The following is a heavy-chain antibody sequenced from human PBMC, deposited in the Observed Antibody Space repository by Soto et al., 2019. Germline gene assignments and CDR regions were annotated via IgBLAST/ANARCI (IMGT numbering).Heavy chain of an antibody. CDR1: GFTFSSYG. J-gene: IGHJ2*01. Sequence: QVQLVESGGGVVQPGRSLRLSCAASGFTFSSYGMHWVRQAPGKGLEWVAVISYDGRNKYYADSVKGRFTISRDNSRNTLYLQMNSTGAEDTAVYYCAKDYSHRLRYFDLWGRGTLVTVSS. D-gene: IGHD6-13*01. CDR2: ISYDGRNK. V-gene: IGHV3-30*18. CDR3: AKDYSHRLRYFDL.